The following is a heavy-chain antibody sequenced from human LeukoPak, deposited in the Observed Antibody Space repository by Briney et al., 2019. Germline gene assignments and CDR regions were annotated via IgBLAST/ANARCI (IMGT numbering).Heavy chain of an antibody. Sequence: SQTLSLTCTVSGGSISSGGYYWSWIRQHPGKGLEWIGYIYYSGSTYYNPSLKSRVTISVDTSKNQFSLKLSSVTAADTAVYYCARRVGWLQLYFDYWGQGTLVTVSS. D-gene: IGHD5-24*01. J-gene: IGHJ4*02. V-gene: IGHV4-31*03. CDR2: IYYSGST. CDR3: ARRVGWLQLYFDY. CDR1: GGSISSGGYY.